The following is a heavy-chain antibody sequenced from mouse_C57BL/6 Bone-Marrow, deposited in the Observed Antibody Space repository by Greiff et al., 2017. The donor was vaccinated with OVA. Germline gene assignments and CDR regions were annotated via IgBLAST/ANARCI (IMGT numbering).Heavy chain of an antibody. Sequence: DVHLVESGDGLVKPGGSLKLSCAAFGFTFSSYAMSWVRQTPEKRLEWVAYISSGGDYIYYADTVKGRFTLSRDNARNTVYLQMSSLKSEDAAVYYCRGDGYYAMDYWGQGTSVTVSS. CDR1: GFTFSSYA. CDR2: ISSGGDYI. J-gene: IGHJ4*01. CDR3: RGDGYYAMDY. D-gene: IGHD2-3*01. V-gene: IGHV5-9-1*02.